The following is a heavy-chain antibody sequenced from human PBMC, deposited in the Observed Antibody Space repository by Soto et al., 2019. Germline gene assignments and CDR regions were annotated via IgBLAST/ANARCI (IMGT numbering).Heavy chain of an antibody. CDR1: GGTFSSYA. V-gene: IGHV1-69*13. J-gene: IGHJ5*02. D-gene: IGHD2-15*01. CDR3: ARDEGYCSGGSCYGLDP. Sequence: SVKVSCKASGGTFSSYAISWVRQAPGQGLEWMGGIIPIFGTANYAQKFQGRVTITADESTSTAYMELSSLRSEDTAVYYCARDEGYCSGGSCYGLDPWGQGTLVTVSS. CDR2: IIPIFGTA.